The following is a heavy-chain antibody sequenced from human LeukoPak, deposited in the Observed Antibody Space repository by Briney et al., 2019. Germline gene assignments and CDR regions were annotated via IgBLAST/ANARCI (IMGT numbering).Heavy chain of an antibody. Sequence: ASVKVSCKASGYTFTGYYMHWVRQAPGQGLEWMGWINPNSGGTNYAQKFQGRVTMTRDTSISTAYMELSGLRSDDTAVYYCAREPRDYYDSSGYYNWFDPWGQGTLVTVSS. CDR2: INPNSGGT. CDR3: AREPRDYYDSSGYYNWFDP. V-gene: IGHV1-2*02. J-gene: IGHJ5*02. CDR1: GYTFTGYY. D-gene: IGHD3-22*01.